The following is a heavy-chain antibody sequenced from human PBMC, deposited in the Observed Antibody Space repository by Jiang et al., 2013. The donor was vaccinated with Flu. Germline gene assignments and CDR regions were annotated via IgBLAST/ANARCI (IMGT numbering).Heavy chain of an antibody. D-gene: IGHD2-2*02. CDR2: IYHSGST. V-gene: IGHV4-38-2*02. CDR1: GYSISSGYY. CDR3: ARDPLPVPAAITT. J-gene: IGHJ5*02. Sequence: LLKPSETLSLTCTVSGYSISSGYYWGWIRQPPGKGLEWIGSIYHSGSTYYNPSLKSRVTISVDTSKNQFSLKLSSVTAADTAVYYCARDPLPVPAAITTWGQG.